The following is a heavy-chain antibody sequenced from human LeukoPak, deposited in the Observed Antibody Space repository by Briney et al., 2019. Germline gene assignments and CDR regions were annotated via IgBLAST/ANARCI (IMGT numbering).Heavy chain of an antibody. J-gene: IGHJ6*02. Sequence: GGSLRLSCATSGFTFSSYGMHWVRQAPGKGVEWVAVIWYDGSNIHYADSVQGRFTISRDSSKNMLYLQMNSLRDEDTGVYYCANNGVSPNYYYGMNVWGQGTTVTVSS. V-gene: IGHV3-33*06. CDR2: IWYDGSNI. CDR3: ANNGVSPNYYYGMNV. CDR1: GFTFSSYG. D-gene: IGHD2-8*01.